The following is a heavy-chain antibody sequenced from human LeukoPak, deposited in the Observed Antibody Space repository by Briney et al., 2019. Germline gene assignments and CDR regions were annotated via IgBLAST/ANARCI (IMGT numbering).Heavy chain of an antibody. D-gene: IGHD3-10*01. Sequence: GGSLRLSCAASGFSFSRHWMSWARQAPEKGLEWVANIKQDGSEKYYVDSVKGRFTISRDNAHNSLHLQMNSLRAEDTAVYYCARAPRRGVMDVWGKGTTVSVSS. J-gene: IGHJ6*03. V-gene: IGHV3-7*01. CDR3: ARAPRRGVMDV. CDR2: IKQDGSEK. CDR1: GFSFSRHW.